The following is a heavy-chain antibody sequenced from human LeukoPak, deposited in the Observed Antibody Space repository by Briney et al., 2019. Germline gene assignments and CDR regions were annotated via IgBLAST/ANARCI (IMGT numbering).Heavy chain of an antibody. J-gene: IGHJ4*02. CDR1: GFTFGKYW. CDR3: ARDRGQLRYFDWLLYARWGVRPAPH. V-gene: IGHV3-7*01. D-gene: IGHD3-9*01. CDR2: IKLDGSEK. Sequence: GGSLRLSCVASGFTFGKYWMSWVRQAPGKGLEWVANIKLDGSEKNYVDSVKGRFTISRDNAKNSLYLQMNSLRAEDTAVYYCARDRGQLRYFDWLLYARWGVRPAPHWGQGTLVTVSS.